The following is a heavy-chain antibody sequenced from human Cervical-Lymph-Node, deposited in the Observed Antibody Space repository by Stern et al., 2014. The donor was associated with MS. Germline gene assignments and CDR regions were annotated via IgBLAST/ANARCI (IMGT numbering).Heavy chain of an antibody. Sequence: QVQLVESGAEVQKPGSSVKVSCKASGGPFSSYAISWVRQAPGQGLEWMGGIIPIFGIANSAQKFQGRVPITADKYTSTPSMVLSSLRSEDTAVYYCARDWNDDRRYYGMDVWGQGTTVTVSS. V-gene: IGHV1-69*17. J-gene: IGHJ6*02. CDR3: ARDWNDDRRYYGMDV. CDR1: GGPFSSYA. CDR2: IIPIFGIA. D-gene: IGHD1-1*01.